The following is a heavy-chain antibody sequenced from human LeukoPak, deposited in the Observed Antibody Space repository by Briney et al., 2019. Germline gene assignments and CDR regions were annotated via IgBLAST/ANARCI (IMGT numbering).Heavy chain of an antibody. J-gene: IGHJ4*02. Sequence: GRSLRLSCAASGFTFSSYGMHWVRQAPGKGLEWVAIIWYDGSNKYYADSVKGRFTISRDNSKNTLYLQMNSLRAEDTAVYYCATEANYYDSSGYLDYWGQGTLVTVSS. CDR3: ATEANYYDSSGYLDY. CDR1: GFTFSSYG. D-gene: IGHD3-22*01. V-gene: IGHV3-33*01. CDR2: IWYDGSNK.